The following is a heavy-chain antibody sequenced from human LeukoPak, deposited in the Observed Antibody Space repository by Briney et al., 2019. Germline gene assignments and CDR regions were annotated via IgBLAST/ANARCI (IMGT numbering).Heavy chain of an antibody. CDR2: ISDSSGNT. CDR1: GFTVSSNY. Sequence: GGSLRLSCAASGFTVSSNYMSWVRQVPGKGLEWVSVISDSSGNTYYADSVKGRFTISRDSSKNTLYLQMNSLRAEDTAVYYCAKEQTSGLYYFDHWGQGTLVTVSS. V-gene: IGHV3-23*01. CDR3: AKEQTSGLYYFDH. D-gene: IGHD6-19*01. J-gene: IGHJ4*02.